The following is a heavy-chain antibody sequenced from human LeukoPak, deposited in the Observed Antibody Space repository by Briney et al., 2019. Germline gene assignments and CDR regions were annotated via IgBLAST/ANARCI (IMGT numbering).Heavy chain of an antibody. J-gene: IGHJ4*02. CDR2: IIPIPGIA. Sequence: GASVKVSCKASGGTFSSYTISWVRQAPGQGLEWMGRIIPIPGIANYAQKFQGRVTITADKSTSTAYMELSSLRSEDTAVYYCARESRALEPVDHWGQGTLVTVSS. CDR1: GGTFSSYT. V-gene: IGHV1-69*04. D-gene: IGHD1-1*01. CDR3: ARESRALEPVDH.